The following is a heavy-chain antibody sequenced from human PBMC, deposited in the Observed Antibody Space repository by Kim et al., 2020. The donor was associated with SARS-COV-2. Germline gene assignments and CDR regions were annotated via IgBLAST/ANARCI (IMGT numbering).Heavy chain of an antibody. CDR3: ARAMWIQLPFDY. V-gene: IGHV1-3*01. J-gene: IGHJ4*02. CDR2: INAGNGNT. CDR1: GYTFTSYA. Sequence: ASVKVSCKASGYTFTSYAMHWVRQAPGQRLEWMGWINAGNGNTKYSQKFQGRVTITRDTSASTAYMELSSLRSEDTAVYYCARAMWIQLPFDYWGQGTLVTVSS. D-gene: IGHD5-18*01.